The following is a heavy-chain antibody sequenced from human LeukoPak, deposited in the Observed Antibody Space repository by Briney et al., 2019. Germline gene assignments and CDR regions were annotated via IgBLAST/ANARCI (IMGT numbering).Heavy chain of an antibody. V-gene: IGHV3-48*03. CDR3: VRGRLLRSTKYFDY. CDR1: GLSGKKDE. D-gene: IGHD2-21*02. J-gene: IGHJ4*02. Sequence: SRRLSWAATGLSGKKDEMDGGRNAPGKGQEWVSYIDAGDTSTNYADSVWGRFTLSRDNAQNSVHLQMNSLRDEDTAVYYCVRGRLLRSTKYFDYWGQGALVTVSS. CDR2: IDAGDTST.